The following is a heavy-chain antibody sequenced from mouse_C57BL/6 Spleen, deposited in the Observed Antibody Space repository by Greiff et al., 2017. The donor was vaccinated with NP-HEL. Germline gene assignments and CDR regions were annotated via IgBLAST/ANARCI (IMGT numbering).Heavy chain of an antibody. V-gene: IGHV1-54*01. CDR2: INPGSGGT. Sequence: QVQLKQSGAELVRPGTSVKVSCKASGYAFTNYLIEWVKQRPGQGLEWIGVINPGSGGTNYNEKFKGKATLTADKSSSTAYMQLSSLTSEDSAVYFCARLDSNFAWFAYWGQGTLVTVSA. CDR1: GYAFTNYL. CDR3: ARLDSNFAWFAY. D-gene: IGHD2-5*01. J-gene: IGHJ3*01.